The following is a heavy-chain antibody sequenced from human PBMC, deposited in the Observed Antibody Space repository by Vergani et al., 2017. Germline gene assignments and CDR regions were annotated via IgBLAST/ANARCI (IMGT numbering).Heavy chain of an antibody. Sequence: QVQLVESGGGVVQRGGSLRLSCATSVVTLRNYDMQWIRQGPGKGLEFVAFIQFDGSNQYYADSVKGRFTLSRDFSKNTLSRQMNSLRTDDTATYYCAKHFRGWGIDYWGQGTQVIVSS. V-gene: IGHV3-30*02. D-gene: IGHD3-16*01. CDR2: IQFDGSNQ. J-gene: IGHJ4*02. CDR3: AKHFRGWGIDY. CDR1: VVTLRNYD.